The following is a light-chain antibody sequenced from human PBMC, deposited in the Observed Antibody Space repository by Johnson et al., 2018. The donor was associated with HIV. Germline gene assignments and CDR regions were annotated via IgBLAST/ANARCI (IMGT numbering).Light chain of an antibody. J-gene: IGLJ1*01. CDR2: EDN. Sequence: QSILTQPPSVSAAPGQKVTISCSGSSSNVGNNVVSWYQQLPGTAPKVLIYEDNKRPSGIPDRLSGSKSATSATLGITGLQTGDETDYYCGAWDRSLSAEVFGTGTKVTVL. CDR3: GAWDRSLSAEV. CDR1: SSNVGNNV. V-gene: IGLV1-51*02.